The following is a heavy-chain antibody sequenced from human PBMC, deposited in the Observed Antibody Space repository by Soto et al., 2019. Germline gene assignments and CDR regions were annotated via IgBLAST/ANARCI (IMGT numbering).Heavy chain of an antibody. J-gene: IGHJ4*02. Sequence: SETLSLTCTVSGGSISSSSYYWGWIRQPPGKGLEWIGSIYYSGSTYYNPSLKSRVTISVDTSKNQFSLKLSSVTAADTAVYYCARRGEDDILTGEYFDYWGQGTLVTVSS. V-gene: IGHV4-39*01. CDR2: IYYSGST. D-gene: IGHD3-9*01. CDR3: ARRGEDDILTGEYFDY. CDR1: GGSISSSSYY.